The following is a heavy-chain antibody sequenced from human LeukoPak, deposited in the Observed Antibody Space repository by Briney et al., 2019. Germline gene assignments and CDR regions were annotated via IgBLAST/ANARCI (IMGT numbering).Heavy chain of an antibody. CDR2: ISSSSSYI. J-gene: IGHJ4*02. CDR3: ARDLGTYYYDSSGYGFDY. D-gene: IGHD3-22*01. CDR1: GFTFSSYS. Sequence: GGSLTLSCAASGFTFSSYSMNWVRQAPGKGLEWVSSISSSSSYIYYADSVKGRFTISRDNAKNSLYLQMNSLRAEDTAVYYCARDLGTYYYDSSGYGFDYWGQGTLVTVSS. V-gene: IGHV3-21*01.